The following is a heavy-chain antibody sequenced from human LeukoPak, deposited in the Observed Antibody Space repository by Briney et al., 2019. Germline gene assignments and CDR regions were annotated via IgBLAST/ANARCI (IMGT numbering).Heavy chain of an antibody. D-gene: IGHD5-18*01. J-gene: IGHJ6*02. CDR2: IIPIFGTA. CDR3: ARHGDTAMVTYYYGMDV. Sequence: SVKVSCKASGGTFSSYAISWVRQAPGQGLEWMGGIIPIFGTANYAQKFQGRVTITADESTSTAYMELSSLRSEDTAVYYCARHGDTAMVTYYYGMDVWGQGTTVTVSS. CDR1: GGTFSSYA. V-gene: IGHV1-69*13.